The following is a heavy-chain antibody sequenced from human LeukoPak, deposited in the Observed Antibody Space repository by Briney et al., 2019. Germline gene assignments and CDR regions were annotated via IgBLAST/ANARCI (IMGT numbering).Heavy chain of an antibody. V-gene: IGHV4-39*01. CDR1: GGSISSSSYY. CDR2: IYYSGST. CDR3: ARVAAGFVPFDY. D-gene: IGHD6-19*01. Sequence: PSETLSLTCTVSGGSISSSSYYWGWIRQPPGKGLGWIGSIYYSGSTYYNPSLKSRVTISVDTSKNQFSLKLSSVTAADTAVYYCARVAAGFVPFDYWGQGTLVTVSS. J-gene: IGHJ4*02.